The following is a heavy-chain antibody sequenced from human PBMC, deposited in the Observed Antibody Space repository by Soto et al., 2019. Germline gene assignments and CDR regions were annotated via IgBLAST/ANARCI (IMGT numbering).Heavy chain of an antibody. Sequence: SETLSLTCTVSGGSISSYYWSWIRQPPGKGLEWIGYIYYSGSTNYNPSLKSRVTISVDTSKNQFSLKLSSVTAADTAVYYCARHYMITFGGVIPKPPYYFDYWGQGTLVTVSS. V-gene: IGHV4-59*08. CDR1: GGSISSYY. CDR3: ARHYMITFGGVIPKPPYYFDY. CDR2: IYYSGST. J-gene: IGHJ4*02. D-gene: IGHD3-16*02.